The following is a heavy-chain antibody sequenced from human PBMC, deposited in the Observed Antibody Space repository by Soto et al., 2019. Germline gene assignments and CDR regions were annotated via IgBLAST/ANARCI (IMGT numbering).Heavy chain of an antibody. V-gene: IGHV1-69*06. Sequence: SVKVSCKASGGTFSNYAINWVRQAPGQGLEWMGGILPIFGTAKYAQTFQGRVTITADRSTGTAYMELSSLRSEDTAVYYCAREAVVVVAATLDGMDVWGQGTTVTVSS. CDR2: ILPIFGTA. CDR3: AREAVVVVAATLDGMDV. J-gene: IGHJ6*02. CDR1: GGTFSNYA. D-gene: IGHD2-15*01.